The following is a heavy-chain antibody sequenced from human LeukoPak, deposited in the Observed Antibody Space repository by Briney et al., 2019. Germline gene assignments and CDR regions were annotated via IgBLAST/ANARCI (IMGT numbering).Heavy chain of an antibody. CDR3: ARVKIAAANWFDP. CDR1: GGSISSGGYY. V-gene: IGHV4-31*03. CDR2: IYYSGST. D-gene: IGHD6-13*01. Sequence: SETLSLTCTVSGGSISSGGYYWSWIRQHPGKGLEWIGYIYYSGSTYYNPSLKSRVTISVDTSKNQFSLKLSSVTAADTAVYYCARVKIAAANWFDPWGQGTLVTVSS. J-gene: IGHJ5*02.